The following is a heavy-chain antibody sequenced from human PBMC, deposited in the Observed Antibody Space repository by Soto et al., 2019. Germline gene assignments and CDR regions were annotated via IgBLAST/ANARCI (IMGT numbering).Heavy chain of an antibody. J-gene: IGHJ4*02. Sequence: EVQLLESGGGLVQPGGSLRLSCAASGFTFSSYAMSWVRQAPGKGLEWVSAISGSGGSTYYADSVKGRFTISRDNSKNTLYLQMNSLRAEDTAVYYCAYEISRDGYIRGYFYYWVQGTLVTVSS. CDR2: ISGSGGST. CDR1: GFTFSSYA. V-gene: IGHV3-23*01. CDR3: AYEISRDGYIRGYFYY. D-gene: IGHD5-12*01.